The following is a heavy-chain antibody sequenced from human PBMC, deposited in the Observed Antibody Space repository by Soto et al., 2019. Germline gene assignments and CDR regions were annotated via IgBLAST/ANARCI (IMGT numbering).Heavy chain of an antibody. CDR2: IYYSGST. D-gene: IGHD2-8*01. CDR1: GGSISSGTYY. Sequence: KTSETLSLTCTVSGGSISSGTYYWSWIRHHPGKGLEWIGSIYYSGSTFYNPSLQSRVTISVDTSKNQFSLKLSSVTAADTAMYYCARDPTPNGPFDPWGQGTLVTVSS. J-gene: IGHJ5*02. V-gene: IGHV4-31*03. CDR3: ARDPTPNGPFDP.